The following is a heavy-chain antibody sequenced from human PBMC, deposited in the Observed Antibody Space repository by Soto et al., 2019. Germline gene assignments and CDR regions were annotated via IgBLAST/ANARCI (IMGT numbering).Heavy chain of an antibody. CDR1: GGTFSSYA. CDR2: IIPIFGTA. V-gene: IGHV1-69*13. CDR3: ARGAGGSSTSWGFYYFDY. Sequence: SVKVSCKASGGTFSSYAISWVRQAPGQGLEWMGGIIPIFGTANYAQKFQGRVTITADESTSTAYMELSSLRSEDTAVYYCARGAGGSSTSWGFYYFDYWRQRTLVTVSS. D-gene: IGHD2-2*01. J-gene: IGHJ4*02.